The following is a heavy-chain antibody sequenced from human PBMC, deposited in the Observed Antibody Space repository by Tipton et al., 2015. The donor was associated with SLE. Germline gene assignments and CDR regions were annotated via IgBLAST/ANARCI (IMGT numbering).Heavy chain of an antibody. D-gene: IGHD3-22*01. V-gene: IGHV4-59*11. CDR3: AREVPLNYDSSGPSGV. Sequence: TLSLTCAVYGGSISSHYWSWIRQPPGKGLEWIGYIYFTGSTNYNPSLKSRVTISVDTSKNQFSLKLSSVTAADTAVYYCAREVPLNYDSSGPSGVWGQGTLVTVSS. CDR2: IYFTGST. J-gene: IGHJ4*02. CDR1: GGSISSHY.